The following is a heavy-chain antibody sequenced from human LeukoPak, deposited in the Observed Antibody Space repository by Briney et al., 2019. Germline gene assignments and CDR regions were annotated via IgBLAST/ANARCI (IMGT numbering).Heavy chain of an antibody. D-gene: IGHD3-3*01. V-gene: IGHV4-61*01. CDR1: GGSVSSGSYY. Sequence: SETLSLTCTVSGGSVSSGSYYWSWIRQPPGKGLEWIGYIYYSGSTNYNPSLKSRVTISVDTSKNQFSLKLGSVTAADTAVYYCARSGNYDFWSGYSHWFDPWGQGTLVTVSS. J-gene: IGHJ5*02. CDR2: IYYSGST. CDR3: ARSGNYDFWSGYSHWFDP.